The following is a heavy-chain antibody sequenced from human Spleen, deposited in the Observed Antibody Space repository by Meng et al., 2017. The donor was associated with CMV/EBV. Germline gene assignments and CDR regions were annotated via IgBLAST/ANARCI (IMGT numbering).Heavy chain of an antibody. CDR3: ARDPDSPMIVVVIPTRGFDP. V-gene: IGHV1-2*02. D-gene: IGHD3-22*01. J-gene: IGHJ5*02. CDR1: GYTFTDYY. CDR2: INPNSGGT. Sequence: ASVKVSCKASGYTFTDYYMHWVRQAPGQGLEWMGWINPNSGGTNYAQRFQGRVTLTRDTSISTAYMELSRLRSDDTAVYYCARDPDSPMIVVVIPTRGFDPWGQGTLVTVSS.